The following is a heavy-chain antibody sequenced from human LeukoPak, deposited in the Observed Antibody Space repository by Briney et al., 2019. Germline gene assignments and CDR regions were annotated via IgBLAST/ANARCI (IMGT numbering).Heavy chain of an antibody. D-gene: IGHD6-19*01. J-gene: IGHJ4*02. CDR2: ISSSGSTI. CDR3: ASQTGIAVAGTWFDY. Sequence: PGGSLRLSCAASGFTFSDYYMSWIRQAPGKGLEWVSYISSSGSTIYYADSVKGRFTISRDNAKNSLYLQMNSLRAEDTAVYYCASQTGIAVAGTWFDYWGQGTLVTVSS. V-gene: IGHV3-11*04. CDR1: GFTFSDYY.